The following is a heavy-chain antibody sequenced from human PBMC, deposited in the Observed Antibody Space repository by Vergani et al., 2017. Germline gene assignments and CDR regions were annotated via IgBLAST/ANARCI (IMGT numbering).Heavy chain of an antibody. CDR2: INPSGDST. CDR1: GYTFTSYY. D-gene: IGHD2-2*01. J-gene: IGHJ5*02. CDR3: ATSGYWRSSPFDP. Sequence: QVQLVQSGAEVKKPGASVKVSCKASGYTFTSYYMHWVRQAPGQGLEWMGIINPSGDSTIYAQKFQGRVTMTRDTSTSTVYMELSSLRSDDTAVYYCATSGYWRSSPFDPWGQGTLVTVSS. V-gene: IGHV1-46*03.